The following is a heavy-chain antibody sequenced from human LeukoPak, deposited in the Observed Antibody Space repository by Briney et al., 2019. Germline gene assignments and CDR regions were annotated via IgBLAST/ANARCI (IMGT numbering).Heavy chain of an antibody. D-gene: IGHD1-26*01. CDR3: ARGILGAFGLDY. J-gene: IGHJ4*02. Sequence: SETLSLTCTVSGGSISSYSWRWIRQSPGKGLEGIAYIYYSGSTNYNPSLKSRVTISEDTSKNQFSLKLSSVTAADTAIYYCARGILGAFGLDYWGQGTLVTVSS. CDR1: GGSISSYS. V-gene: IGHV4-59*01. CDR2: IYYSGST.